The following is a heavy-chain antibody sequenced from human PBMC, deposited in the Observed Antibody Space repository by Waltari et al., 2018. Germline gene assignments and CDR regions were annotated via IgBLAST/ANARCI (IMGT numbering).Heavy chain of an antibody. CDR1: GFTFSSYS. CDR2: ISSSSSYI. V-gene: IGHV3-21*01. CDR3: ARAITISSGGTDY. J-gene: IGHJ4*02. Sequence: EVQLVESGGGLVKPGGSLRLSCAASGFTFSSYSMNWVRQAPGKGLEWVSYISSSSSYIYYADSGKGRFTISRDNAKNSLYLQMNSLRAEDTAVYYCARAITISSGGTDYWGQGTLVTVSS. D-gene: IGHD3-9*01.